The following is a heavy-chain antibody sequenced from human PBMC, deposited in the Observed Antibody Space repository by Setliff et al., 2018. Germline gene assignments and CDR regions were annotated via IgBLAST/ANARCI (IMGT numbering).Heavy chain of an antibody. D-gene: IGHD1-1*01. J-gene: IGHJ4*02. CDR2: IYYSGTT. CDR3: ATTGTYRYFDY. Sequence: PSETLSLTCNVSGDSISAASIMAWIRQPPGKGLEWIGNIYYSGTTYSNPSLKSRVTMSVDTSKNQFSLRLNSVTASDTAVYYCATTGTYRYFDYWGQGTLVTVSS. CDR1: GDSISAASI. V-gene: IGHV4-39*01.